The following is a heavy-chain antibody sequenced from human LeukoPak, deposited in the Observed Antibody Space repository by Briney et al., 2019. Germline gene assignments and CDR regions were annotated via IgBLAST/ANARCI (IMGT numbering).Heavy chain of an antibody. CDR3: ARQPRLYYFDY. Sequence: SETLSLTCTVSGGSISSSSYYWGWIRQPPGKGLEWIGSIYYSGSTYYNPSLKSRVTISVDTSKNQFSLKLSSVTAADTAVYYCARQPRLYYFDYWGQGTLVTVSS. CDR2: IYYSGST. V-gene: IGHV4-39*01. CDR1: GGSISSSSYY. J-gene: IGHJ4*02.